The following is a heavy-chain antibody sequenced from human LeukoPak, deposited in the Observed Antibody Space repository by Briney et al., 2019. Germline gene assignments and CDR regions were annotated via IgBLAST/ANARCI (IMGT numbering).Heavy chain of an antibody. J-gene: IGHJ4*02. CDR3: ARGVSKPDY. Sequence: PSETLSLTCTVSGGSISTYYWSWIRQPPGKGLEWIGYIYYSGSTNYNPSLKSRVTISVDTSKNLFSLKLTPVTAADTAVYYCARGVSKPDYWGQGTLVTVSS. CDR2: IYYSGST. V-gene: IGHV4-59*01. CDR1: GGSISTYY.